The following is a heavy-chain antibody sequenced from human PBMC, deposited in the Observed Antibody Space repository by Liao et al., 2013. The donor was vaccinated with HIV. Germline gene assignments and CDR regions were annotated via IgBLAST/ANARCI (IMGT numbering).Heavy chain of an antibody. V-gene: IGHV4-61*01. CDR3: ARMGWELRDEDYYMDV. Sequence: QLRLQESGPGLVKPSETLSLTCTVSGGSISSSSYYWSWIRQPPGKGLEWIGYIYYSGSTKYNPSLRGRVTISVDTSKNQFSLKLSSVTAADTAVYYCARMGWELRDEDYYMDVWGKGTTVTVSS. D-gene: IGHD1-26*01. CDR1: GGSISSSSYY. J-gene: IGHJ6*03. CDR2: IYYSGST.